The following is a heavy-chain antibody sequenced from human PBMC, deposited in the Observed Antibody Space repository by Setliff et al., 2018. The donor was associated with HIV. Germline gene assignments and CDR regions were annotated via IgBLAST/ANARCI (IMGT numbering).Heavy chain of an antibody. CDR2: IIPAFGTP. D-gene: IGHD1-26*01. J-gene: IGHJ6*02. CDR3: ARVSGGRPGNYYYAMDV. CDR1: GDTLSIHP. V-gene: IGHV1-69*05. Sequence: GASVKVSCKASGDTLSIHPISWVRQAPGRGLDWMGGIIPAFGTPNYAQKFQGRVTITTDESTTTVFMELTGLTSEDTAVYYCARVSGGRPGNYYYAMDVWGQGTTVTVSS.